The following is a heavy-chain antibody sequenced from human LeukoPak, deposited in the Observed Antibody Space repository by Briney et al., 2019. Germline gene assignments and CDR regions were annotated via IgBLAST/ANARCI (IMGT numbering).Heavy chain of an antibody. D-gene: IGHD6-19*01. CDR1: GYTFISYG. CDR3: AREGDSAGWYRPAFRLLDY. Sequence: ASVKVPCKTSGYTFISYGLYWVRQAPGQGLEWMGWISGYNAETNYTRKFQGRVTMTTDTSTTTAYMELTSLTSDDTALYYCAREGDSAGWYRPAFRLLDYWGQGTMVTVSS. J-gene: IGHJ4*02. CDR2: ISGYNAET. V-gene: IGHV1-18*01.